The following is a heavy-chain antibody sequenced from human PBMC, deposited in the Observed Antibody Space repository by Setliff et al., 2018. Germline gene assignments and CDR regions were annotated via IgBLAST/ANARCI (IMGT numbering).Heavy chain of an antibody. V-gene: IGHV3-30-3*01. CDR2: ISSDGGNK. CDR1: GFSFSSYA. D-gene: IGHD6-19*01. CDR3: GRGQMISVWYYFDS. Sequence: GGTLSLSCAASGFSFSSYAMHWVRQAPGKGLEWVAVISSDGGNKYYADSVEGRFTFSRDNCKNTLYLQMNSLRAEDTAVYYCGRGQMISVWYYFDSWGQGTLVTVSS. J-gene: IGHJ4*02.